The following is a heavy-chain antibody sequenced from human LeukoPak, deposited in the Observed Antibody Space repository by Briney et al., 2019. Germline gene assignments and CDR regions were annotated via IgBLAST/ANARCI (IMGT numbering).Heavy chain of an antibody. Sequence: GGSLRLSCAASGFTFSSYAMHWVRQAPGKGLEWVAVISYDGSNKYYADSVKGRFTISRDNSKNTLYLQMNSLRAEDTAVYYCAREGDTAMTAGYYYYMDVWGKGTTVSVSS. V-gene: IGHV3-30*04. D-gene: IGHD5-18*01. CDR2: ISYDGSNK. CDR1: GFTFSSYA. CDR3: AREGDTAMTAGYYYYMDV. J-gene: IGHJ6*03.